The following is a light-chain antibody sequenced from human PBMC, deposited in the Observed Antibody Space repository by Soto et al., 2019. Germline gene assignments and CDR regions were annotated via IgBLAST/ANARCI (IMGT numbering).Light chain of an antibody. Sequence: DVQMTQSPSTLSASIGDRVTITCRASHSVSAWLAWYQQKPGKAPKFLMYDVSSLESGVPSRFSGSESGTEFTLTISSLQPDDFATYYCQQYSGDSRTFGQGTKVDIK. V-gene: IGKV1-5*01. CDR3: QQYSGDSRT. CDR2: DVS. J-gene: IGKJ1*01. CDR1: HSVSAW.